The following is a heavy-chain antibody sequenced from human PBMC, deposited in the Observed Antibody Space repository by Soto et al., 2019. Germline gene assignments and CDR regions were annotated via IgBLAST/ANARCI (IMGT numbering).Heavy chain of an antibody. V-gene: IGHV1-18*01. CDR1: GYTFTSYG. J-gene: IGHJ4*02. Sequence: QVQLVQSGAEVKQPGASVKVSCKASGYTFTSYGISWVRQAPGQGLEWMGWISAYNGNTNYAQKLQGRVTMTTDTTTSTAYMELRSLRSDYTYVYSSARDAGVSGELYYWGQGTLVTVSS. CDR3: ARDAGVSGELYY. CDR2: ISAYNGNT. D-gene: IGHD1-26*01.